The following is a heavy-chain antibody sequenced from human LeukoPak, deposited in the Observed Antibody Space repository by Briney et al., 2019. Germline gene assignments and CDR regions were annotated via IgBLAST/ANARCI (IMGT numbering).Heavy chain of an antibody. J-gene: IGHJ4*02. CDR2: IHPGDSGT. D-gene: IGHD5-18*01. Sequence: GESLQISCKGSGYRFTNCWIGWVRQMPGEGLEWMGIIHPGDSGTRYSPSFQGQVTMSVDESITTAYLQWSSLRASDSAIYYCARGGSYRYGSSDYWGQGTLVTVSS. V-gene: IGHV5-51*01. CDR1: GYRFTNCW. CDR3: ARGGSYRYGSSDY.